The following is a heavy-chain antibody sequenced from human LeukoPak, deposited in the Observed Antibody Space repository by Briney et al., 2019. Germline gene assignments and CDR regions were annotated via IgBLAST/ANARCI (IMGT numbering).Heavy chain of an antibody. CDR3: AGHLRWWDY. CDR1: GGSISLSYYY. V-gene: IGHV4-39*07. J-gene: IGHJ4*02. D-gene: IGHD5/OR15-5a*01. CDR2: VYYSGTT. Sequence: NPSETLSLTCSVSGGSISLSYYYWGWIRQPPGKALEWIGSVYYSGTTSYNPSLKSRVTISVDTSKNQFSLKLSSVTAADTAVYYCAGHLRWWDYWGQGTLVTVSS.